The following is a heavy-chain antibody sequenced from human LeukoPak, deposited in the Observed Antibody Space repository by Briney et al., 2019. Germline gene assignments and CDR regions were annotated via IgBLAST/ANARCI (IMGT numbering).Heavy chain of an antibody. CDR1: GFTFTRYT. V-gene: IGHV3-21*01. J-gene: IGHJ4*02. CDR3: AKVHPGFDY. Sequence: GGSLGLSCAASGFTFTRYTMNWVRQAPGKGLEWVSSIGSSSTFIYYADSVKGRFTISRDNAKNSLFLQMNSLRADDTAVYYCAKVHPGFDYWAQSTLVPVSS. CDR2: IGSSSTFI.